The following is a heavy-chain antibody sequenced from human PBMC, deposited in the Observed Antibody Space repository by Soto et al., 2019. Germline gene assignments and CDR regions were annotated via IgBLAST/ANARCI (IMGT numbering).Heavy chain of an antibody. J-gene: IGHJ6*02. CDR1: GGSFSGYY. CDR2: INHSGST. Sequence: KASETLYLNSAVYGGSFSGYYWSWIRQPPGKGLEWIGEINHSGSTNYNPSLKSRVTISVDTSKNQFSLKLSSVTAADTAVYYCAGLIGRTTRLLYYYYGMDVWGQGTTFTVSS. V-gene: IGHV4-34*01. CDR3: AGLIGRTTRLLYYYYGMDV. D-gene: IGHD1-7*01.